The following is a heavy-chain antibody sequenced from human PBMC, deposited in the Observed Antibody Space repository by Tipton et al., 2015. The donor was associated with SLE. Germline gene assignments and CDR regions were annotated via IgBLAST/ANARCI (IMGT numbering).Heavy chain of an antibody. J-gene: IGHJ5*02. V-gene: IGHV3-33*01. CDR3: ARDTIGIAVAGNWFDP. Sequence: RSLRLSCAASGFTFSSYGMHWVRQAPGKGLEWVAFIRYDGSNKYYADSVKGRFTISRDNAKNSLYLQMNRPRAEDTALYYCARDTIGIAVAGNWFDPWGQGTLVTVSS. CDR2: IRYDGSNK. CDR1: GFTFSSYG. D-gene: IGHD6-19*01.